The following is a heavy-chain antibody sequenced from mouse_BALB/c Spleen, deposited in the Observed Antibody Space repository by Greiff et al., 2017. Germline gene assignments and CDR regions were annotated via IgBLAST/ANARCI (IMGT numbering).Heavy chain of an antibody. V-gene: IGHV5-6*01. CDR2: ISSGGSYT. D-gene: IGHD2-1*01. CDR3: ARQNGNSYYCDY. Sequence: VQLKESGGDLVKPGGSLKLSCAASGFTFSSYGMSWVRQTPDKRLEWVATISSGGSYTYYPDSVKGRFTISRDNAKNTLYLQMSSLKSEDTAMYYCARQNGNSYYCDYGGQGTTLTVSS. J-gene: IGHJ2*01. CDR1: GFTFSSYG.